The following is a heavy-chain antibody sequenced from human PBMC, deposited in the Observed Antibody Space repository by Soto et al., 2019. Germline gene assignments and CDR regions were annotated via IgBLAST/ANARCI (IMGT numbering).Heavy chain of an antibody. J-gene: IGHJ4*02. D-gene: IGHD6-6*01. CDR2: MNPTSGDT. CDR3: ARDGDYSSSSGLLSH. V-gene: IGHV1-2*02. Sequence: QVQLMQSGTEVKKPGASVKVSCKASGYTFIGSYIFWVRQAPGQGLEWMGWMNPTSGDTNYAQKFQGRVTMTTDTTISTAYMELRRLRFDDTAVYYCARDGDYSSSSGLLSHWGQGSLVTVSS. CDR1: GYTFIGSY.